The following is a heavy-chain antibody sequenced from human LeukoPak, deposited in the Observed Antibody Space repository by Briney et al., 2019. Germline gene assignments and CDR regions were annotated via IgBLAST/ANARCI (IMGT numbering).Heavy chain of an antibody. CDR2: INPNSGGT. CDR3: ARDLSSGWDRTYYYDSSGYPY. J-gene: IGHJ4*02. Sequence: ASVKVSCKASGYTFTDYYMHWVRQAPGQGLEWMGWINPNSGGTNYAQKFQGRVTMTRDTSISTAYMELSRLRSDDTAVYYCARDLSSGWDRTYYYDSSGYPYWGQGTLVTVSS. V-gene: IGHV1-2*02. D-gene: IGHD3-22*01. CDR1: GYTFTDYY.